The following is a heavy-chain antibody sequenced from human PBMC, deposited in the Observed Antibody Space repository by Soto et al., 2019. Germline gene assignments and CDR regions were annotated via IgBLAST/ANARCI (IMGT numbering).Heavy chain of an antibody. J-gene: IGHJ2*01. CDR1: GGTFSSYA. Sequence: QVQLVQSGAEVKKPGSSVKVSCKASGGTFSSYAISWVRQAPGQGLEWMGGIIPIVGTANYAQKFQGRVTITADESTSTAYMELSSLRSEDTDVYYCASETTFDRGYSGYEKYWYFDLWGRGTLVTVSS. D-gene: IGHD5-12*01. V-gene: IGHV1-69*01. CDR3: ASETTFDRGYSGYEKYWYFDL. CDR2: IIPIVGTA.